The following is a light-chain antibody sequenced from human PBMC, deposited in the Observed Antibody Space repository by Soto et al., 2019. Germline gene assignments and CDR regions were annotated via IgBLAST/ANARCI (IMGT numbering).Light chain of an antibody. V-gene: IGKV1-39*01. Sequence: IRMTHAPASLSASTLYRVTITFLSSQGISTYLNWYQQKPGEAPKLLIFVASNLRSGVPSRFSGSGSRTDFTLTISSLQPEDFATYYCQQSYYTPLLTFGGGTKVDIK. CDR2: VAS. J-gene: IGKJ4*01. CDR3: QQSYYTPLLT. CDR1: QGISTY.